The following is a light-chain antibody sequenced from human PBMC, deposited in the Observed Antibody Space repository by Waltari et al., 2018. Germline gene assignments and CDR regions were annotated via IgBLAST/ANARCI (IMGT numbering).Light chain of an antibody. CDR2: DAS. CDR1: QSASTN. V-gene: IGKV3-15*01. CDR3: QQYNNWLYT. Sequence: ERVMTQSPATLSVSPGETATLSCRACQSASTNLAWYQQKAGQAPRLLIYDASIRATGVPARFSGSGAGTEFTLTITGLQSEDFAVYYCQQYNNWLYTFGQGTKLEIK. J-gene: IGKJ2*01.